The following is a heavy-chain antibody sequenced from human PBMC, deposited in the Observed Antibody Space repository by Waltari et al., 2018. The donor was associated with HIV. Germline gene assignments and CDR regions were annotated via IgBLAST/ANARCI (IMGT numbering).Heavy chain of an antibody. CDR2: ITGSGGGT. Sequence: IFSSYAMSWVRQAPGKGLEWVSAITGSGGGTYYADSVKGRFTFSRDNSQNTLYLQMNSLRAEDTAVYYCAKYLDCSGTSCYTPYFDYWGQGTLVTVSP. CDR1: IFSSYA. D-gene: IGHD2-2*02. CDR3: AKYLDCSGTSCYTPYFDY. V-gene: IGHV3-23*01. J-gene: IGHJ4*02.